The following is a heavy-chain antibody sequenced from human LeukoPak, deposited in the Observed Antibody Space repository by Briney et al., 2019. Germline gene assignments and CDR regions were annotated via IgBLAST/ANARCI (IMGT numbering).Heavy chain of an antibody. CDR3: ARDRYSYGYFDY. CDR2: IIPIFGTA. J-gene: IGHJ4*02. CDR1: GGTFSSYA. Sequence: GASMKVSCKASGGTFSSYAISWVRQAPGQGLEWMGRIIPIFGTANYAQKFQGRVTITTDESTSTAYMELSSLRSEDTAVYYCARDRYSYGYFDYWGQGTLVTVSS. V-gene: IGHV1-69*05. D-gene: IGHD5-18*01.